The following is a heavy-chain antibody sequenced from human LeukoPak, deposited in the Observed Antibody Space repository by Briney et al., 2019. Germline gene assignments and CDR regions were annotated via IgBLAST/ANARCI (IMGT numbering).Heavy chain of an antibody. CDR1: GGSISSGGYY. CDR3: ARDSEGSSVT. CDR2: IYYSGST. D-gene: IGHD6-6*01. Sequence: SETLSLTCTVPGGSISSGGYYWSWIRQHPGKGLEWIGYIYYSGSTYYNPSLKSLVTISVDTSKNQFSLKLSSVTAADTAVYYCARDSEGSSVTWGQGTLVTVSS. J-gene: IGHJ4*02. V-gene: IGHV4-31*01.